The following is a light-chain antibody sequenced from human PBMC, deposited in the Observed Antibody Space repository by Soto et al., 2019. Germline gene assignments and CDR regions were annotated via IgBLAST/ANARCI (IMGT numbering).Light chain of an antibody. J-gene: IGKJ1*01. CDR2: GAS. Sequence: EIVLTQSPDTLSLSPGERATLSCRASQSVSSSYLAWYQQDPGLAPWLLIYGASGRATGIRGRFSGSGSGTDFSLPISEHEAEDFGVYYGRQYKTFGQGTKVDIK. V-gene: IGKV3-20*01. CDR3: RQYKT. CDR1: QSVSSSY.